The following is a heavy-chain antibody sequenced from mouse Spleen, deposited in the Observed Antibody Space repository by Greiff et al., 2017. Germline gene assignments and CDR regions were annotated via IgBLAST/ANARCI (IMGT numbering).Heavy chain of an antibody. CDR1: GFTFSNYW. CDR2: IRLKSDNYAT. J-gene: IGHJ4*01. CDR3: TRYYGPLYAMDY. D-gene: IGHD1-2*01. V-gene: IGHV6-3*01. Sequence: EVQRVESGGGLVQPGGSMKLSCVASGFTFSNYWMNWVRQSPEKGLEWVAQIRLKSDNYATHYAESVKGRFTISRDDSKSSVYLQMNNLRAEDTGIYYCTRYYGPLYAMDYWGQGTSVTVSS.